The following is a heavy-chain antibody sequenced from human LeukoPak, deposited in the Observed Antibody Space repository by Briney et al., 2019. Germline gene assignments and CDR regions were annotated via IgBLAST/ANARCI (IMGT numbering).Heavy chain of an antibody. Sequence: SGGSLRLSCAASGFALSSHWMTWVRQAPGKGLEWVSSISSSSSYIYYADSVKGRFTISRDNAKNSLYLQMNSLRAEDTAVYYCARAYYDILTGYGKTFDYWGQGTLVTVSS. J-gene: IGHJ4*02. CDR1: GFALSSHW. V-gene: IGHV3-21*01. D-gene: IGHD3-9*01. CDR3: ARAYYDILTGYGKTFDY. CDR2: ISSSSSYI.